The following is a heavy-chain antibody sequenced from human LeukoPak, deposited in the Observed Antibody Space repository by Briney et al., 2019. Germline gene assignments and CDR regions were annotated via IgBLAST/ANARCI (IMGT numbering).Heavy chain of an antibody. D-gene: IGHD5-18*01. V-gene: IGHV3-9*01. CDR2: ISWNSGSI. CDR3: AKDFGSGYSYGDSFDY. Sequence: PGRSLRLSCAASGFTFDDYDMHWVRQAPGKGLEWVSGISWNSGSIGYADSVKGRFTISRDNAKNSLYLQMNSLRAEDTALYYCAKDFGSGYSYGDSFDYWGQRTLVTVSS. CDR1: GFTFDDYD. J-gene: IGHJ4*02.